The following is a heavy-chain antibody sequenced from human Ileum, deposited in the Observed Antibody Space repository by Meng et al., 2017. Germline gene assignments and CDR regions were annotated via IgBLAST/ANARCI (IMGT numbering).Heavy chain of an antibody. V-gene: IGHV1-2*06. J-gene: IGHJ4*02. Sequence: QEQLVQGGAGVKQPGASVKVSCKASGYTFTGYYMHWVRQAPGQGLEWMGRINPNSGGTNYAQKFQGRVTMTRDTSISTAYMELSRLRSDDTAVYYCARGQNYDYVWGHWGQGTLVTVSS. D-gene: IGHD3-16*01. CDR3: ARGQNYDYVWGH. CDR1: GYTFTGYY. CDR2: INPNSGGT.